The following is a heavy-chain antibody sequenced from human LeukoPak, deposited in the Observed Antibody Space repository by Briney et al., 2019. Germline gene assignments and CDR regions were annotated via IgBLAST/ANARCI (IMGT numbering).Heavy chain of an antibody. D-gene: IGHD3-22*01. CDR2: ICSGGST. V-gene: IGHV3-66*01. CDR1: GFTVSSNY. CDR3: AGPTSVYYYDSSGYYSGAFDI. J-gene: IGHJ3*02. Sequence: GSLRLSCAASGFTVSSNYMSWVRQAPGKGLEWVSVICSGGSTYYADSVKGRFTISRDNSKNTLYLQMNSLRAEDTAVYYCAGPTSVYYYDSSGYYSGAFDIWGQGTMVTVSS.